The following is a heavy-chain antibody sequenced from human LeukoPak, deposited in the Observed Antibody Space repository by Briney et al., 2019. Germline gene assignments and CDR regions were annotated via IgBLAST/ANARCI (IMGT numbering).Heavy chain of an antibody. CDR1: RYSFTSYW. Sequence: GASLQISCKVSRYSFTSYWIGWVRQMPGKGVEYMGSIYPGDSDTSYSPSFKGQVTISADKSVNTAYLQWSSLTASDTAMYYCARAGSSTYYHFDFWGHGTLVTVSS. CDR3: ARAGSSTYYHFDF. V-gene: IGHV5-51*01. J-gene: IGHJ4*01. CDR2: IYPGDSDT. D-gene: IGHD3-22*01.